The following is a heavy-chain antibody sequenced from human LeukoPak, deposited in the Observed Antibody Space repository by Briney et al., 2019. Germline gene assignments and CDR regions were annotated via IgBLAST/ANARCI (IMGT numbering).Heavy chain of an antibody. D-gene: IGHD3-10*01. CDR3: ARAYYGSGSYQGDWFDP. CDR1: GFTFSSYW. Sequence: GPSLRLSCAASGFTFSSYWMHWVRQAPGKGLVWVSRINSDESSTNYADSVKGRFTISRDNAKDTLYLQMNSLRAEDTAVYYCARAYYGSGSYQGDWFDPWGQGTLVTVSS. CDR2: INSDESST. V-gene: IGHV3-74*01. J-gene: IGHJ5*02.